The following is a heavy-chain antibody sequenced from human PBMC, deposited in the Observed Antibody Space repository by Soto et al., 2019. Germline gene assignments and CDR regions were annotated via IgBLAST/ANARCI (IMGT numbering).Heavy chain of an antibody. Sequence: PGGSLRLSCAASGFTFSSYSMNWVRQAPGKGLEWVSSISSSSSYIYYADSVKGRFTISRDNAKNSLYLQMNSLRAEDTAVYYCAREGFNAAAGTLVGYFDYWGQGTLVTVSS. CDR2: ISSSSSYI. CDR3: AREGFNAAAGTLVGYFDY. J-gene: IGHJ4*02. CDR1: GFTFSSYS. V-gene: IGHV3-21*01. D-gene: IGHD6-13*01.